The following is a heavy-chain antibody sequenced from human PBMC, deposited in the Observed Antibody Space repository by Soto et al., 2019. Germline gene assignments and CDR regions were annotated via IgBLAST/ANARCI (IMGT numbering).Heavy chain of an antibody. Sequence: SETLSLTCTVSGGSISSYYRSWIRQPPGKGLEWIGYIYYSGSTNYNPSLKSRVTISVDTSKNQFSLKLSSVTAADTAVYYCARGRIAAAGTFYYYGMDVWGQGTTVTVSS. CDR3: ARGRIAAAGTFYYYGMDV. D-gene: IGHD6-13*01. V-gene: IGHV4-59*01. J-gene: IGHJ6*02. CDR2: IYYSGST. CDR1: GGSISSYY.